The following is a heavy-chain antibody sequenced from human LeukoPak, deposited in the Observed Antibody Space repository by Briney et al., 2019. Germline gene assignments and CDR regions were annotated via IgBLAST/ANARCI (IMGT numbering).Heavy chain of an antibody. CDR3: ARERTFDV. Sequence: PGGSLRLSCAASGFTFSSCAMSWVRRAPGKGLEWVSTITGSGGSTSSADSVKGRFTISRDTSKNALYLQMNSLRAEDTAVYYCARERTFDVWGQGTMVTVSS. CDR2: ITGSGGST. J-gene: IGHJ3*01. CDR1: GFTFSSCA. V-gene: IGHV3-23*01.